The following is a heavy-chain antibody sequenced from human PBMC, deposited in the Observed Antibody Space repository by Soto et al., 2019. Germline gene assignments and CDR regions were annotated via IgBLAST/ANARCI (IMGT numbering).Heavy chain of an antibody. D-gene: IGHD1-1*01. CDR2: IWYDGSIK. CDR3: PRIACPGHNCRPSAYYGLDV. V-gene: IGHV3-33*01. Sequence: SLRLSCAASGFTFNTYGMHWVRQAPGKGLEWVAIIWYDGSIKYYAGSAKGRFTVSRDNSRNILYLQMNSLRVEDPAVYYCPRIACPGHNCRPSAYYGLDVWGQGTTVTVSS. J-gene: IGHJ6*02. CDR1: GFTFNTYG.